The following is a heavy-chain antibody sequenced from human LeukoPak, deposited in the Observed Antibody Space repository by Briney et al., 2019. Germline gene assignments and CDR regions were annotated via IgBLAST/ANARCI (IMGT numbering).Heavy chain of an antibody. Sequence: SETLFLTCAVYGGSFSGYYWSWIRQPPGKGLEWIGEINHSGSTNYNPSLKSRVTISVDTSKNQFSLKLSSVTAADTAVYYCARGRSEGIAAAGFDYWGQGTLVTVSS. J-gene: IGHJ4*02. CDR1: GGSFSGYY. CDR2: INHSGST. D-gene: IGHD6-13*01. CDR3: ARGRSEGIAAAGFDY. V-gene: IGHV4-34*01.